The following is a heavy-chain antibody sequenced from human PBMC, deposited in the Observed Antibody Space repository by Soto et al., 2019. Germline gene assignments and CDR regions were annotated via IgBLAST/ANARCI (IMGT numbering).Heavy chain of an antibody. CDR3: AKDRYSIGWYIYDY. Sequence: PGGSLRLSCTASGFTFSNYALSWVRQAPGKGLEWVSGISSIGGSTHYADSVKGRLTISRDTSKNTVYLQMNSLRVEDTAIDYCAKDRYSIGWYIYDYWGQGTLVTVSS. CDR2: ISSIGGST. D-gene: IGHD6-19*01. V-gene: IGHV3-23*01. CDR1: GFTFSNYA. J-gene: IGHJ4*02.